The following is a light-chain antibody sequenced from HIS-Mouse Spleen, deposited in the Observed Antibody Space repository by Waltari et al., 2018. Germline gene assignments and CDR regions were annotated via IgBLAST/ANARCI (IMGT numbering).Light chain of an antibody. J-gene: IGLJ2*01. V-gene: IGLV3-9*01. Sequence: SYELTQPLSVSVALGQTARITCGGNNIGSKNVHWYQQKPGQAPVPVIYRDSNRPPGIPERFSGSNSGNTATLTISRAQAGDEADYYCQVWDSSTVVFGGGTKLTVL. CDR1: NIGSKN. CDR3: QVWDSSTVV. CDR2: RDS.